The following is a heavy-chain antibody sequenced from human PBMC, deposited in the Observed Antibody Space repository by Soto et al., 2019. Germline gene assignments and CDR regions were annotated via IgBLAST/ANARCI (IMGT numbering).Heavy chain of an antibody. D-gene: IGHD6-6*01. CDR2: ISYDGSNK. CDR3: ARDDGSSSSLGLAC. J-gene: IGHJ4*02. CDR1: GFTFSSYA. V-gene: IGHV3-30-3*01. Sequence: QVQLVESGGGVVQPGRSLRLSCAASGFTFSSYAMHWVRQAPGKGLEWVAVISYDGSNKYYADSVKGRFTISRDNSKNTVYLLMNILRAQDTAVYYCARDDGSSSSLGLACWGQGTLVTVSS.